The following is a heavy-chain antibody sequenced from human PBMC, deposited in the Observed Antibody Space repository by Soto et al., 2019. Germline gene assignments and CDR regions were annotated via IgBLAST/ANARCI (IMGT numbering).Heavy chain of an antibody. CDR2: TNNSGST. CDR1: GGSLSGYY. J-gene: IGHJ6*02. Sequence: PSETVSLTCVVYGGSLSGYYWSWIRQPQGKGLEWIGETNNSGSTNYNPSLKSRGTISVDASKNQFSLKLSSVTAADTAVYYCARGRITGTLRNYCYYGMDVWGQGTTVTVSS. CDR3: ARGRITGTLRNYCYYGMDV. V-gene: IGHV4-34*01. D-gene: IGHD1-7*01.